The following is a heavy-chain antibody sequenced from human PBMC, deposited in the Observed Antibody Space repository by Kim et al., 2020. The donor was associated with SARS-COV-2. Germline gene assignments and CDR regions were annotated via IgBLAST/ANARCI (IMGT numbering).Heavy chain of an antibody. CDR2: ISGSGGST. CDR3: AKSAGLRGITMIVAPFDY. CDR1: GFTFSSYA. Sequence: GGSLRLSCAASGFTFSSYAMSWVRQAPGKGLEWVSAISGSGGSTYYADSVKGRFTISRDNSKNTLYLQMNSLRAEDTAVYYCAKSAGLRGITMIVAPFDYWGQGTLVTVSS. D-gene: IGHD3-22*01. J-gene: IGHJ4*02. V-gene: IGHV3-23*01.